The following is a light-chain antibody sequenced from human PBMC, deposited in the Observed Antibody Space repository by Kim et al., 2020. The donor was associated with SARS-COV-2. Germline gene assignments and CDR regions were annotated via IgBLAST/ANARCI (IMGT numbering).Light chain of an antibody. CDR1: SSDFSTNNF. Sequence: QSVLTQPPSASGSPGQSVTVSCTGTSSDFSTNNFVSWYQQHPGKAPKLLIFEVTKRPSGVPDRFSGSRSGNTAFLTVSGLQAEDEADYYCNSWAGVSSYGGSNLYVFGTGTKVTVL. CDR2: EVT. CDR3: NSWAGVSSYGGSNLYV. V-gene: IGLV2-8*01. J-gene: IGLJ1*01.